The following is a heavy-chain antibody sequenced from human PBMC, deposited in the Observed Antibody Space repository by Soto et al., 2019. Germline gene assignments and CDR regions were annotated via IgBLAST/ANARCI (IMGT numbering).Heavy chain of an antibody. CDR2: ISSIGSTI. D-gene: IGHD3-3*01. V-gene: IGHV3-48*03. Sequence: EVQLVESGGGLVQPGGSLRLSCAASGFTFSSYEMNWVRQAPGKGLEWVSDISSIGSTIYYADSVKGRFTISRDNAKNSLYLQMNSLRAEDTAVYYCARLFTAFDIWGQGTMVTVSS. CDR3: ARLFTAFDI. CDR1: GFTFSSYE. J-gene: IGHJ3*02.